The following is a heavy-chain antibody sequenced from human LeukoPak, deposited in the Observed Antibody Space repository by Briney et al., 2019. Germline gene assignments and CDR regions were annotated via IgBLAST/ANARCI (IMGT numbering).Heavy chain of an antibody. D-gene: IGHD1-26*01. CDR1: GFTFSSYS. V-gene: IGHV3-21*01. CDR2: ISSSSSYI. J-gene: IGHJ4*02. Sequence: KPGGSLRLSCAASGFTFSSYSMNWVRQAPGKGLEWVSSISSSSSYIYYADSVKGRFTISRDNAKNSLYLQMNSLRAEDTAVYYCARGPEWELLGGFDYLGQGTLVTVSS. CDR3: ARGPEWELLGGFDY.